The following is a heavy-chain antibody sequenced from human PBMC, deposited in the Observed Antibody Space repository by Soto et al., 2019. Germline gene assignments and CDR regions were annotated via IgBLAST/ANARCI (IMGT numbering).Heavy chain of an antibody. J-gene: IGHJ4*02. CDR3: ARDLIAAAGTFEY. CDR2: IYYSGNT. V-gene: IGHV4-61*01. Sequence: SETLSLTCTVSGDSVSSGTYYWSWIRQPPGKGLEWIGYIYYSGNTNYNPSLKSRITISVDTSKNQFSLKLRSVIAADTAVYYCARDLIAAAGTFEYWGQGTLVTVSS. D-gene: IGHD6-13*01. CDR1: GDSVSSGTYY.